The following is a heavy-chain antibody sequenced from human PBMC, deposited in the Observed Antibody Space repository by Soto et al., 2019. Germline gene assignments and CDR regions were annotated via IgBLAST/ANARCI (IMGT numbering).Heavy chain of an antibody. D-gene: IGHD3-10*01. J-gene: IGHJ4*02. CDR2: IDPRSGAS. Sequence: QVKLVQSGADVKRPGASVRVSCKPSGYPFTDLYIHWVRLAPGLGLEWMGWIDPRSGASRKTQKFQGRFTLTRDTSTSTVYMELFSLRSDDTAVYYCARDNYGPRDYWGQGTLVTVSS. CDR3: ARDNYGPRDY. CDR1: GYPFTDLY. V-gene: IGHV1-2*02.